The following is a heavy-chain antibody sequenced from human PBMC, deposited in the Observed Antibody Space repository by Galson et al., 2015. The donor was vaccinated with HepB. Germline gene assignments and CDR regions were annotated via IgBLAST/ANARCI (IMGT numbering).Heavy chain of an antibody. CDR1: GFTFSSYA. D-gene: IGHD4-17*01. V-gene: IGHV3-23*01. Sequence: SLRLSCAASGFTFSSYAMNWVRQAPGKGLEWVSAISGSGGSTYYADSVKGRFTISRDNSKNTLYLQMNSLRAEDTAVYYCAKDWEYGDNLLDYWGQGTLVTVSS. CDR2: ISGSGGST. J-gene: IGHJ4*02. CDR3: AKDWEYGDNLLDY.